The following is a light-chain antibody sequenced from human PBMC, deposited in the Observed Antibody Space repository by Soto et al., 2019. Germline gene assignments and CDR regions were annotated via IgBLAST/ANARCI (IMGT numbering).Light chain of an antibody. J-gene: IGLJ1*01. CDR3: CSYAGSSIRYV. CDR2: EGS. Sequence: QSALPQPASVSGSPGQSITISCTGTSSGVGSYNLVSWYQQHPGKAPKLMIYEGSKRPSGVSNRFSGSKSGNTASLTISGLQAEDEADYYCCSYAGSSIRYVFGTGTKVTVL. V-gene: IGLV2-23*01. CDR1: SSGVGSYNL.